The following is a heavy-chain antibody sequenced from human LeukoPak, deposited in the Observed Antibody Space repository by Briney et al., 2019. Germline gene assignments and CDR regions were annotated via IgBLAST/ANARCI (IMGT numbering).Heavy chain of an antibody. CDR2: ISYDGTNK. CDR3: ARGFVLGAAKNYFDY. J-gene: IGHJ4*02. CDR1: GFTFTNYA. D-gene: IGHD2-21*02. Sequence: GRSLRLSCAASGFTFTNYALRWVRQAPGKGLEWVAVISYDGTNKYYADSVKGRFTISRDNSKNTLSLQMNSLRAEDTALYYCARGFVLGAAKNYFDYWGQGALVTVSS. V-gene: IGHV3-30-3*01.